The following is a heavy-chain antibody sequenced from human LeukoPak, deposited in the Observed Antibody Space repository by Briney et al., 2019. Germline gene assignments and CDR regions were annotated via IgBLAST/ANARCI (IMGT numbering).Heavy chain of an antibody. V-gene: IGHV1-2*06. D-gene: IGHD2-21*02. CDR3: ARDCCGGDCFPDY. J-gene: IGHJ4*02. CDR2: INPNSGDT. Sequence: ASVKVSCKDSGYTFTGYYVHWVRQAPGQGLEWMGRINPNSGDTNYAQKFQGRVTMTRDTSISTAYMELSRLRSDDTAVYYCARDCCGGDCFPDYWGQGTLVTVSS. CDR1: GYTFTGYY.